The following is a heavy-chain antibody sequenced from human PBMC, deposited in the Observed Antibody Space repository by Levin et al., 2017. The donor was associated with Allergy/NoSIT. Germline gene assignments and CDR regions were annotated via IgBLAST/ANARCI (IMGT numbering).Heavy chain of an antibody. CDR3: ARDMETYDFWSGSDY. V-gene: IGHV3-21*01. Sequence: GESLKISCAASGFTFSSYSMNWVRQAPGKGLEWVSSIGSSSAYIYYADSVKGRFTISRDNAKNSLYLQLNSLRAEDTAVYYCARDMETYDFWSGSDYWGQGTLVTVSS. CDR2: IGSSSAYI. J-gene: IGHJ4*02. CDR1: GFTFSSYS. D-gene: IGHD3-3*01.